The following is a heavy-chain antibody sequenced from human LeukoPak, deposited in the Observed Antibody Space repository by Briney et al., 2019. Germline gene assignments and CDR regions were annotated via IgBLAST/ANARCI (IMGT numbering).Heavy chain of an antibody. V-gene: IGHV3-7*01. CDR2: IKPDGSET. D-gene: IGHD6-19*01. J-gene: IGHJ5*01. Sequence: GGSLRLSCAASGFIFSTNWMSWFRQAPGKGLEWVAHIKPDGSETYYVDSVKGRFTISRDNAKDSLYLQMYSLRADDTAVYYCATAVSVAGDSWGQGTLVTVSS. CDR1: GFIFSTNW. CDR3: ATAVSVAGDS.